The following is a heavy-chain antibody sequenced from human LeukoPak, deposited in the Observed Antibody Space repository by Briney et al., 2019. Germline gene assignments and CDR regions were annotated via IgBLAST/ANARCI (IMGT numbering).Heavy chain of an antibody. J-gene: IGHJ4*02. D-gene: IGHD1-26*01. V-gene: IGHV4-34*01. Sequence: SETLSLTCAVYGGSFSGYYWSWIRQPPGKGLEWIGKINHSGSTNYNPSLKSRVTISVDTSKNQFSLRLSSVTAADTAVYYCARFFRTVWELPYYWGPGTLVTVSS. CDR1: GGSFSGYY. CDR3: ARFFRTVWELPYY. CDR2: INHSGST.